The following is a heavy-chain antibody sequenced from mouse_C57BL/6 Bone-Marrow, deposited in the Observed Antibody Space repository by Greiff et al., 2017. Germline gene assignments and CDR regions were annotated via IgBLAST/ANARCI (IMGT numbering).Heavy chain of an antibody. CDR3: ARRITTNDYFDY. J-gene: IGHJ2*01. D-gene: IGHD1-1*01. CDR1: GYTFTSYW. V-gene: IGHV1-61*01. CDR2: IYPSDSET. Sequence: QVQLQQPGAELVRPGSSVKLSCKASGYTFTSYWMDWVKQRPGQGLEWIGNIYPSDSETHYNQKFKDKATLTVDKSSSTAYMQLSSLTSEDSAVYYWARRITTNDYFDYWGQGTTLTVSS.